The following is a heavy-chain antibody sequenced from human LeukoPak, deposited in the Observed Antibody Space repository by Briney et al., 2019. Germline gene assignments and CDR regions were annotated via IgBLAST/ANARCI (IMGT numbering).Heavy chain of an antibody. CDR2: FYSDGSI. V-gene: IGHV3-53*01. D-gene: IGHD1-14*01. Sequence: SGGSLRLSCAASGLTVSRNYMGWVRQAPGKGLEWVSVFYSDGSIYVADSVKGRFTISKDTSKNTVYLQMNSLRVEDTAVYYCAREALTNIRLPYGMDVWGQGTTVTVSS. CDR3: AREALTNIRLPYGMDV. CDR1: GLTVSRNY. J-gene: IGHJ6*02.